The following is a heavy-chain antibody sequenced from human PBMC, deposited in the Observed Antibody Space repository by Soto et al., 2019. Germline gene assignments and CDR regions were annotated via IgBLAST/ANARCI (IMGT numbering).Heavy chain of an antibody. D-gene: IGHD2-15*01. CDR2: INPSGGST. CDR3: ARGPPSLGYYSGGSCYPLFGYYYMDV. J-gene: IGHJ6*03. V-gene: IGHV1-46*01. Sequence: GASVKVSCKASGYTFTSYYMHWVRQAPGQGLEWMGIINPSGGSTSYAQKFQGRVTMTRDTSTSTVYMELSSLRSEDTAVYYCARGPPSLGYYSGGSCYPLFGYYYMDVWGKGTTVTVSS. CDR1: GYTFTSYY.